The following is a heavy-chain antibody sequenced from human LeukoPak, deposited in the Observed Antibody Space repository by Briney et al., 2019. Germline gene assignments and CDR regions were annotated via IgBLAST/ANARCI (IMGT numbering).Heavy chain of an antibody. D-gene: IGHD3-22*01. CDR2: IYYSGST. CDR1: GGSISSYY. J-gene: IGHJ3*02. V-gene: IGHV4-59*01. Sequence: NPSETLSLTCTVSGGSISSYYWSWIRQPPGKGLEWIGYIYYSGSTTYNPSLKSRVAMSVDTSKSQISVKLSSVTAADTALYYCARVGPSGSGYHFYGFDMWGQGTMVTVSS. CDR3: ARVGPSGSGYHFYGFDM.